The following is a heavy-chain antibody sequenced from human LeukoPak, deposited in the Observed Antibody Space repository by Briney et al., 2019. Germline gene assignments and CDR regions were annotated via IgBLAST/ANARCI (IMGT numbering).Heavy chain of an antibody. Sequence: ASVKVSCKASGGTFTGYYMHWVRQAPGQGLEWMGWINPKNGGANYAPSFQGRVTMTRDRSISTVYMELSRLRSDDTAIYYCARLPRNYGDYVAYWGQGTLVTVSS. CDR2: INPKNGGA. CDR3: ARLPRNYGDYVAY. CDR1: GGTFTGYY. J-gene: IGHJ4*02. D-gene: IGHD4-17*01. V-gene: IGHV1-2*07.